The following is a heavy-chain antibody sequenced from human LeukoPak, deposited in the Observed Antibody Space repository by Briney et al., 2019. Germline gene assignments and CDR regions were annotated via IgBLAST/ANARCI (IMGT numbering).Heavy chain of an antibody. CDR1: GGSISSSTYY. CDR3: ARERYYYDSTSEGNY. D-gene: IGHD3-22*01. V-gene: IGHV4-39*01. CDR2: IYHSGST. Sequence: SETLSLTCTVSGGSISSSTYYWGWIRQPPGKRLEWIGRIYHSGSTYYNPSLKSRVTVSVDTSKNQFSLKLSSVTAADTAVYYCARERYYYDSTSEGNYWGQGTLVTVSS. J-gene: IGHJ4*02.